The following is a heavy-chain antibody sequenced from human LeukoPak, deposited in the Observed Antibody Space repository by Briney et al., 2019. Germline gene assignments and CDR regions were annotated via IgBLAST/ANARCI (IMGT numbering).Heavy chain of an antibody. V-gene: IGHV3-74*01. CDR3: ARGWWFDY. J-gene: IGHJ4*02. D-gene: IGHD2-15*01. CDR1: GFTVSSNY. Sequence: GGSLRLSCAASGFTVSSNYMSWVRQAPGKGLEWVSRIKSDGSSTSYADSVKGRFTISRDNDKNTLYLQMNSLRAEDTAVYYCARGWWFDYWGQGTLVTVSS. CDR2: IKSDGSST.